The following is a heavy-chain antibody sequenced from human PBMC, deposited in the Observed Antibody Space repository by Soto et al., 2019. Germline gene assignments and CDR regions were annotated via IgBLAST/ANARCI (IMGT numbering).Heavy chain of an antibody. J-gene: IGHJ3*02. V-gene: IGHV4-31*03. D-gene: IGHD1-1*01. CDR3: ARFVIQGRSYAFYI. CDR2: IYYSGST. Sequence: SETLSLTCTVSGGSISSGGYYWSWIRQHPGKGLEWIGYIYYSGSTYYNPSLKSRVTISVDTSKNQFSLKLSSVTAADTAVYYCARFVIQGRSYAFYIWGKGTMVPVSS. CDR1: GGSISSGGYY.